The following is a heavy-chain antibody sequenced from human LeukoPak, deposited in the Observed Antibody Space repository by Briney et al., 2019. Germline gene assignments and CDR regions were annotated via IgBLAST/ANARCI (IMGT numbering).Heavy chain of an antibody. CDR2: ISSSGSTI. CDR1: GFTFSSYE. J-gene: IGHJ6*03. CDR3: ARVGYYYYYMDV. V-gene: IGHV3-48*03. Sequence: QTGGSLRLSCAASGFTFSSYEMNWVRQAPGKGLEWVSYISSSGSTIYYADSVKGRFTISRDNAKNSLYLQMNSLRAEDTAVYYCARVGYYYYYMDVWGKGTTVTISS. D-gene: IGHD3-3*01.